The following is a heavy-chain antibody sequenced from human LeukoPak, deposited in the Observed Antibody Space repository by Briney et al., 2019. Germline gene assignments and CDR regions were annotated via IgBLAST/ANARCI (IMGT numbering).Heavy chain of an antibody. CDR1: GYTFTSYD. J-gene: IGHJ4*02. CDR3: ARTQKYAATLFY. Sequence: ASVRVSCKASGYTFTSYDFNWVRQAPGQGPEWIGWMNPNSGNTGYAQKFQGRVTMTRNTSISTAYMELSSLRSEDTAVYYCARTQKYAATLFYWGQGTLVTVSS. CDR2: MNPNSGNT. V-gene: IGHV1-8*01.